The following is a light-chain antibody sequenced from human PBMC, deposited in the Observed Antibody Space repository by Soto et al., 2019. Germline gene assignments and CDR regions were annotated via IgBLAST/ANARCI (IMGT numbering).Light chain of an antibody. CDR1: QSISSW. J-gene: IGKJ1*01. Sequence: DIQMTQSPSTLSASVGDRVTITCRASQSISSWLAWYQQQPGKAPKLLIYKASSLESGVPSRFSGSGSGTEFTLTISSLQPDDFATYYFQQYNSYSTFGQGPKVEIK. CDR2: KAS. V-gene: IGKV1-5*03. CDR3: QQYNSYST.